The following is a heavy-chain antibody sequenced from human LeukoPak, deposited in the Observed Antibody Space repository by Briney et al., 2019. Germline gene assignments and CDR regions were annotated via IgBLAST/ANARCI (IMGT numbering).Heavy chain of an antibody. Sequence: ASVKVSCKASGYTFSDYYVHWVRQAPGQGLEWMGWINPSSGGTHYAQKFQGRVTMTRDTSISTAYMELSRLRSDDTAVYYCARDESSGWYGYWGQGTLVTVSS. J-gene: IGHJ4*02. CDR3: ARDESSGWYGY. CDR2: INPSSGGT. D-gene: IGHD6-19*01. V-gene: IGHV1-2*02. CDR1: GYTFSDYY.